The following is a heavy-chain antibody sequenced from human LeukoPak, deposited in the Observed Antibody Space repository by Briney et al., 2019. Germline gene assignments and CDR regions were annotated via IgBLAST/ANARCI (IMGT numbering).Heavy chain of an antibody. J-gene: IGHJ6*02. CDR2: IRSKANSYAT. D-gene: IGHD2-15*01. CDR1: GFTFSGSA. V-gene: IGHV3-73*01. Sequence: PGGSLRLSCAASGFTFSGSAMHWVRQASGKGLEWVGRIRSKANSYATAYAASVKGRFTISRDDSKNTAYLQMNSLKTEDTAVYYCTIWWWLDPIGMDVWGQGTTVTVSS. CDR3: TIWWWLDPIGMDV.